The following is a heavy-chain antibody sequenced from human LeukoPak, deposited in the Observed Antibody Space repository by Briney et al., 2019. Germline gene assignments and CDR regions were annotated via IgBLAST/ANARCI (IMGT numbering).Heavy chain of an antibody. J-gene: IGHJ4*02. CDR3: ARGDGYNLDSDD. V-gene: IGHV3-9*01. Sequence: PGRSLRLSCAASGFTFDDYAILWVRQAPGKGLEWVSGNSWYSSRIGYADSVKGQFTSHRDNAKNSLYLQMNSLRDEDTALYYCARGDGYNLDSDDWGQGTLVTVSS. CDR2: NSWYSSRI. CDR1: GFTFDDYA. D-gene: IGHD5-24*01.